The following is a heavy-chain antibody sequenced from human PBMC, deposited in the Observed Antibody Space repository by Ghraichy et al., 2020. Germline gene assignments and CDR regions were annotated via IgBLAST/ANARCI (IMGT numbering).Heavy chain of an antibody. J-gene: IGHJ3*02. CDR2: IGSSSNYI. CDR1: GFTFSSYS. V-gene: IGHV3-21*01. D-gene: IGHD2-2*01. Sequence: GGSLRLSCAASGFTFSSYSMNWVRQAPGKGLEWVSSIGSSSNYIYYADSVKGRFTISRDNAKNSLYLQMNSLRAEDTAVYYCARDSGLDCSSISCYASDIWGQGTMVAVSS. CDR3: ARDSGLDCSSISCYASDI.